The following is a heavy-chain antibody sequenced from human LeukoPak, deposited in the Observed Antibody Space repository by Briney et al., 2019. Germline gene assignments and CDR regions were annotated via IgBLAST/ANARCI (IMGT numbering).Heavy chain of an antibody. CDR3: ARGRFTMVRGIRRYYFDY. CDR1: GYTFTGYY. Sequence: GASVKVSCKASGYTFTGYYMHWVRQAPGQGLEWMGWINPNSGGTNYAQKFQGRVTITRNTSISTAYMELSSLRSEDTAVYYCARGRFTMVRGIRRYYFDYWGQGTLVTVSS. D-gene: IGHD3-10*01. V-gene: IGHV1-2*02. J-gene: IGHJ4*02. CDR2: INPNSGGT.